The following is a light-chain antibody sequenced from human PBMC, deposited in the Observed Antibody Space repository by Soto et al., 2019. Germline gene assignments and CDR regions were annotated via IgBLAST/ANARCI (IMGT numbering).Light chain of an antibody. V-gene: IGKV1-12*02. J-gene: IGKJ3*01. CDR1: QHINTW. Sequence: DVQMTQSPSSVSASVGDRVTITCRASQHINTWLAWYQQKPGKAPRLLISAASNLEDGVPPRFSDSGSGTDFTLTISSLQPADFATYYCQLSNIVPFTFGPGTRVDVK. CDR3: QLSNIVPFT. CDR2: AAS.